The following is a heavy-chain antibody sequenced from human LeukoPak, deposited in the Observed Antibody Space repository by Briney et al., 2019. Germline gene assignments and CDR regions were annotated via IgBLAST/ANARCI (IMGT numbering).Heavy chain of an antibody. J-gene: IGHJ3*02. D-gene: IGHD6-19*01. V-gene: IGHV4-4*07. CDR1: GGSISSYY. Sequence: SETLSLTCTVSGGSISSYYWSWIRQPAGKGLEWIGRIYTSGSTNYNPSLKSRVTMSVDTSKNQFSLKLSSVTAADTAVYYCARVRPRSIAVAARNAFDIWGQGTMVTVSS. CDR3: ARVRPRSIAVAARNAFDI. CDR2: IYTSGST.